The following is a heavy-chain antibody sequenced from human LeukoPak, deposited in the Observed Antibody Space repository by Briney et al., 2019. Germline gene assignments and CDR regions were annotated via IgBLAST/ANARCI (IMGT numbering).Heavy chain of an antibody. CDR1: GYSFTSYW. J-gene: IGHJ4*02. D-gene: IGHD3-10*01. CDR2: IYPGDSDT. V-gene: IGHV5-51*01. CDR3: ARQGGLWGYDFDY. Sequence: GESLKISCKGSGYSFTSYWIGWVRQMPGKGLEWMGIIYPGDSDTRNSPSSQGQVTISADKSISTAYLQWSSLKASDTAMYYCARQGGLWGYDFDYWGQGTLVTVSS.